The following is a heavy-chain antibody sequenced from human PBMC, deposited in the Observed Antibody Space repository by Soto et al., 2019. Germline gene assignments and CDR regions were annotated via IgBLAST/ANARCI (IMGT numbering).Heavy chain of an antibody. CDR2: TIPLFGTA. J-gene: IGHJ6*01. CDR1: GDTFTMYS. V-gene: IGHV1-69*06. Sequence: QVQLVQAGAEVKKPGSSVNVSCQASGDTFTMYSITWVRQAPGQGLEWMGATIPLFGTANYAQKFQGRVTITADKSTSKVYMDLSRMRSDDTAVYYCANIRVFGVLGGSNYNYGMDVWGLGTTVTVSS. CDR3: ANIRVFGVLGGSNYNYGMDV. D-gene: IGHD3-3*01.